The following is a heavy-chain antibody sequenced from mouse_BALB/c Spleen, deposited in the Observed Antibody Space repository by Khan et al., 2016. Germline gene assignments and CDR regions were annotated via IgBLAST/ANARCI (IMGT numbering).Heavy chain of an antibody. CDR2: IDPSDSYT. V-gene: IGHV1-69*02. J-gene: IGHJ2*01. D-gene: IGHD1-1*01. CDR1: GYTFTSYW. Sequence: QVQLQQPGAELVKPGASVKLSCKASGYTFTSYWMHWVKQRPGQGLEWIGEIDPSDSYTNYNQKFKGKATLTVDKSSSTAYMQLSSLTSENSAVYYGAAGTTVDYWGQGTTLTVSS. CDR3: AAGTTVDY.